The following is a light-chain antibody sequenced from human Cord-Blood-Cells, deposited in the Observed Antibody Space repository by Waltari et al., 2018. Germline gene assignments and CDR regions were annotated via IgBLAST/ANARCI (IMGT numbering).Light chain of an antibody. CDR2: LNSDGSH. CDR1: SGHSSSA. CDR3: QTWGTGSWV. V-gene: IGLV4-69*01. J-gene: IGLJ3*02. Sequence: QLVLTQSPSASASLGASVKLTCPLSSGHSSSAIAWHQQQPEKGPRYLMKLNSDGSHSKGDGIPDRFSGSSSGAERYLTISSLQSEDEADYYCQTWGTGSWVFGGGTKLTVL.